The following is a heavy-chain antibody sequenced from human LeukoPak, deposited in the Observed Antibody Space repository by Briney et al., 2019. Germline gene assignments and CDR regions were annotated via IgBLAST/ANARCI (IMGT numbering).Heavy chain of an antibody. CDR1: GYTFTGYY. D-gene: IGHD6-13*01. CDR2: INPNSGGT. J-gene: IGHJ5*02. Sequence: GASVKVSCKASGYTFTGYYMHWVRQAPGQGLEWMGWINPNSGGTNYAQKFQGRVTMTRDTSISTAYMELSRLRSDDTAVYYCARLRRSSSSWYVLETSRYNWFDPWGQGTLVTVSS. CDR3: ARLRRSSSSWYVLETSRYNWFDP. V-gene: IGHV1-2*02.